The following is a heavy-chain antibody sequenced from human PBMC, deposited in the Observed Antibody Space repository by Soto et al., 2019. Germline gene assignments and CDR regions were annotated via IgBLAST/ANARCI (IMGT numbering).Heavy chain of an antibody. CDR3: APERRGFGHIDH. J-gene: IGHJ1*01. V-gene: IGHV4-59*02. CDR2: IIHRGTT. D-gene: IGHD3-3*01. Sequence: SETLSLTCTVSGDSVDQSYWSWIRQSPGKRMEWIGYIIHRGTTKYNPSLNSRVTMSLDTSKNQVSLRLTSVTAADTAIYFCAPERRGFGHIDHWGLGNLVTVSS. CDR1: GDSVDQSY.